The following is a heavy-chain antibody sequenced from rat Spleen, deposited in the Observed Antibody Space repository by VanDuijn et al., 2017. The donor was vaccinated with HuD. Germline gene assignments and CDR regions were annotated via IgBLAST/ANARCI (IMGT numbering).Heavy chain of an antibody. CDR2: ISTGGGNT. Sequence: EVQLVESGGGLVQPGGSMKLSCAASGFTFSNYYMAWVRPAPTQGLEWVASISTGGGNTYYRDSVKGRFTISSDNAKSTLYLQMDSLRSEDTATYYCARQRYYSSYIPYWYFDFWGPGTMVTVSS. V-gene: IGHV5-25*01. CDR1: GFTFSNYY. CDR3: ARQRYYSSYIPYWYFDF. D-gene: IGHD1-2*01. J-gene: IGHJ1*01.